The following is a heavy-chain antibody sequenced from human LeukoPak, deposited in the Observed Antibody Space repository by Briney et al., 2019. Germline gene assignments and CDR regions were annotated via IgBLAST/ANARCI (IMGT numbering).Heavy chain of an antibody. D-gene: IGHD2-2*01. CDR3: AREDIVVVPAATVNWFDP. Sequence: GGSLRLSCTGSGFIFGNYALSWFRQAPGKGLEWVSSISSSSYIYYADSVKGRFTISRDNAKNSLYLQMNSLRAEDTAVYYCAREDIVVVPAATVNWFDPWGQGTLVTVSS. CDR1: GFIFGNYA. J-gene: IGHJ5*02. V-gene: IGHV3-21*01. CDR2: ISSSSYI.